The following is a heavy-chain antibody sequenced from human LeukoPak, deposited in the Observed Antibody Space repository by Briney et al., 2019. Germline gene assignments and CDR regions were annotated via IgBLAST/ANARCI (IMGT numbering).Heavy chain of an antibody. CDR1: GGSISSYY. V-gene: IGHV4-59*12. CDR3: ARGVVSHYYYYYYMDV. Sequence: PTETLSLTCTVSGGSISSYYWSWIRQPPGKGLEWIGYIYYSGSTNYNPSLKSRVTISVDTSKNLFSLKLSSVTATDTAVYYCARGVVSHYYYYYYMDVWGKGTTVTVSS. D-gene: IGHD3-3*01. J-gene: IGHJ6*03. CDR2: IYYSGST.